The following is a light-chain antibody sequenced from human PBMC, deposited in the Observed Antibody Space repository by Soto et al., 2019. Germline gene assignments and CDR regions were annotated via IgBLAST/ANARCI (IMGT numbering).Light chain of an antibody. J-gene: IGKJ1*01. Sequence: DIVLTQSPATLSLSPGERATLSWMASQSVISSLAWYQQKPGQAPRPLIYDASYRATGIPARFSGSGSGTDLNLTISSLEPEDFAIYYCQQRSNWPRTLGQGTKVDIK. CDR1: QSVISS. V-gene: IGKV3-11*01. CDR2: DAS. CDR3: QQRSNWPRT.